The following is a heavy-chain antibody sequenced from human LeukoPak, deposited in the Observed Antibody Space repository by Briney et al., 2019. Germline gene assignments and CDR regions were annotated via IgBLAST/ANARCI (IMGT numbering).Heavy chain of an antibody. CDR3: AREDSSGYLGY. CDR2: IHYSGST. Sequence: PSETLSLTCTVSGGSVSSNIYYCNWIRQPPGKGLEWIGYIHYSGSTNYNPSLKSRVTISVDTSKNQFSLKLTSLTAADTAVYYCAREDSSGYLGYWGQGTLVTVSS. J-gene: IGHJ4*02. D-gene: IGHD3-22*01. V-gene: IGHV4-61*01. CDR1: GGSVSSNIYY.